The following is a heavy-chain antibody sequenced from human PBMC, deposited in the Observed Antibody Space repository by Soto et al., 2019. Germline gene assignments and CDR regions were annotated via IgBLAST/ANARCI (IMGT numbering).Heavy chain of an antibody. CDR3: ARRTRGGWFDP. CDR1: GGSISSYY. V-gene: IGHV4-59*01. J-gene: IGHJ5*02. Sequence: PSETLSLTCTVSGGSISSYYWSWIRQPPGKGPEWIGNIHYSGNTNYNPSLKSRVTISIDTSKNQFSLKLSSVTAADTAVYYCARRTRGGWFDPWGQGTLVTVSS. CDR2: IHYSGNT. D-gene: IGHD1-1*01.